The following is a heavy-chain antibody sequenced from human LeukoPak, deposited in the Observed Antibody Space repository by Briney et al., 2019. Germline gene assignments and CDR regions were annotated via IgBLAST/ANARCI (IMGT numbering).Heavy chain of an antibody. Sequence: HAGGSLRLSCAASGFTFSSYAMSWVRQAPGKGLEWVSAISGSGGSTYYADSVKGRFTISRDNSKNTLYLQMNSLRAEDTAVYYCAKDRSSGSHLRYYYYYGMDVWGQGTTVTVSS. V-gene: IGHV3-23*01. CDR3: AKDRSSGSHLRYYYYYGMDV. J-gene: IGHJ6*02. D-gene: IGHD1-26*01. CDR2: ISGSGGST. CDR1: GFTFSSYA.